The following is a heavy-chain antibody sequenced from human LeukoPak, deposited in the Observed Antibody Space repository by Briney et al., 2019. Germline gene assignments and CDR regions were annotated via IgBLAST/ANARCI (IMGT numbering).Heavy chain of an antibody. CDR2: INPSGGST. Sequence: ASVKVSCKASGYTFTSYYMHWVRQAPGQGLEWMGIINPSGGSTSYAQKFQGRVTMTRDTSITTAYMELSRLRSDDTAVYYCARDLAGQYCSSTTYCSFIRDTYFDYWGQGTLVTVSS. V-gene: IGHV1-46*01. CDR1: GYTFTSYY. J-gene: IGHJ4*02. CDR3: ARDLAGQYCSSTTYCSFIRDTYFDY. D-gene: IGHD2-2*01.